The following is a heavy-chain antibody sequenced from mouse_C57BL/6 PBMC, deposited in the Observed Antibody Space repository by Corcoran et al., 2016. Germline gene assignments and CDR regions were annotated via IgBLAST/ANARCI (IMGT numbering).Heavy chain of an antibody. CDR2: INPYNGGT. CDR1: GYTFTAYY. Sequence: EVQLQQSGPVLVKPGASVKMSCMASGYTFTAYYMNWVKQSHGKSLEWIGVINPYNGGTSYNQKFKGKATLTVDKSSSTAYMELNSLTSEDSAVYYCARSGSSYIYAMDYWGQGTSVTVSS. V-gene: IGHV1-19*01. D-gene: IGHD1-1*01. J-gene: IGHJ4*01. CDR3: ARSGSSYIYAMDY.